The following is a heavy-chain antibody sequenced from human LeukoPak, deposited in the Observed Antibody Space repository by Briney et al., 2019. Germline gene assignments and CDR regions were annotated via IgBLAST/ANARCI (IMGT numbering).Heavy chain of an antibody. J-gene: IGHJ4*02. CDR3: ARVLLAAAGHETGY. D-gene: IGHD6-13*01. V-gene: IGHV3-21*01. Sequence: GGSLRLSCAASGFTFSSYSMNWVRQAPGKGLEWVSSLSSSSNYIYYADSVKGRFTISRDNAKNSLYLQMNSLRAEDTGVYYCARVLLAAAGHETGYWGQGTLVTVSS. CDR2: LSSSSNYI. CDR1: GFTFSSYS.